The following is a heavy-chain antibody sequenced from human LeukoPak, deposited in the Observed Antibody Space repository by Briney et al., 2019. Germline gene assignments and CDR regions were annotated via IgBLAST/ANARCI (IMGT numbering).Heavy chain of an antibody. CDR3: ARDFHDSSGYYYYYYGMDV. CDR1: GFTFSSYS. V-gene: IGHV3-21*01. J-gene: IGHJ6*02. D-gene: IGHD3-22*01. Sequence: PGGSLRLSCAASGFTFSSYSMNWVRQAPGKGLEWVSSISSSSSYIYYADSVKGRFTISRDNAKNSLYLQMNSLRAEDTAVYYCARDFHDSSGYYYYYYGMDVWGQGTTVTVSS. CDR2: ISSSSSYI.